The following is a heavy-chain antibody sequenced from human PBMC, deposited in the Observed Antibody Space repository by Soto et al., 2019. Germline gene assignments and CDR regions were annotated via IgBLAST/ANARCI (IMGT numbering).Heavy chain of an antibody. J-gene: IGHJ6*02. V-gene: IGHV1-18*01. CDR3: ARDPFLRYFDWFRAPSYGMDV. CDR1: GYTFTSYG. Sequence: ASVKVSCKASGYTFTSYGISWVRQAPGQGFEWMGWISAYNGNTNYAQKLQGRVTMTTDTSTSTAYMELRGLRSDDTAVYYCARDPFLRYFDWFRAPSYGMDVWGHGTTVTVSS. D-gene: IGHD3-9*01. CDR2: ISAYNGNT.